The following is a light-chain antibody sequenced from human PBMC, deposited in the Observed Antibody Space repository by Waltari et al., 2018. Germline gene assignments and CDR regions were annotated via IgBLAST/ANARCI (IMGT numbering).Light chain of an antibody. Sequence: EIVLTQSPATLSLSPGERATLSCRASQSLRRYLAWYQQKPGQAPRLLIYDVSNRATGIPVRFSGSGSGTDFTLTISSLEPEDFAVYYCQQRSNWPGTFGQGTRVEIK. V-gene: IGKV3-11*01. CDR3: QQRSNWPGT. CDR1: QSLRRY. J-gene: IGKJ1*01. CDR2: DVS.